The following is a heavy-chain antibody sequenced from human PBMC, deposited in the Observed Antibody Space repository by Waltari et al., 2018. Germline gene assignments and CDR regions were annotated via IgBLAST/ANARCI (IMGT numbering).Heavy chain of an antibody. CDR1: GYTFSGSY. V-gene: IGHV1-2*02. Sequence: QVQLVQSGAEVKKPGASVKISCRASGYTFSGSYMHWVRQAPGQGLEWMGWINPYNGGTNYAQQFQGRVTMTIDTSISTAYMQLSRLRYDDTAMYYCARGGYNSGRWNWGQGTLVTVSS. CDR3: ARGGYNSGRWN. CDR2: INPYNGGT. J-gene: IGHJ4*02. D-gene: IGHD6-19*01.